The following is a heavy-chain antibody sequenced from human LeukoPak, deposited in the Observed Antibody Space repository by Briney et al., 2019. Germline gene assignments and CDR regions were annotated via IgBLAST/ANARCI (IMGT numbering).Heavy chain of an antibody. V-gene: IGHV3-30*18. Sequence: GRSLRLSCAASGFTFSSYGMHWDRQAPGKGLEWVAVISYDGSNKYYADSVKGRFTISRDNSKNTLYLQMNSLRAEDTAVYYCAKVASYSSSGTPFDYWGQGTLVTVSS. CDR3: AKVASYSSSGTPFDY. J-gene: IGHJ4*02. CDR1: GFTFSSYG. D-gene: IGHD6-13*01. CDR2: ISYDGSNK.